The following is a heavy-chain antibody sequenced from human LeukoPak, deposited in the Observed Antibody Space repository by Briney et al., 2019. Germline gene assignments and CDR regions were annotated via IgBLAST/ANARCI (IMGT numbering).Heavy chain of an antibody. Sequence: PGGSLRLSCAASGFTFSRSWMHWVHQAPGKGLEWVASIKEDGSEKYYVDSVKGRFTISRDNAKNSLYLQMNSLRAEDTAMYYCASSGWYSTPNWFDPWGQGTLVVVSS. D-gene: IGHD6-19*01. J-gene: IGHJ5*02. CDR2: IKEDGSEK. CDR1: GFTFSRSW. CDR3: ASSGWYSTPNWFDP. V-gene: IGHV3-7*01.